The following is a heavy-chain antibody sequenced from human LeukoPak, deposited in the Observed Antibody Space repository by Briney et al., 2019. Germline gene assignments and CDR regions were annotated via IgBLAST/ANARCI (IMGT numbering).Heavy chain of an antibody. CDR2: IHTSGST. CDR3: ARRDISSGWSFDY. CDR1: GGSIGSYY. D-gene: IGHD6-19*01. V-gene: IGHV4-4*07. J-gene: IGHJ4*02. Sequence: SETLSLTCTVSGGSIGSYYWSWIRQPAGKGLEWISQIHTSGSTNYNPPLKSRVTMSIDTPENQLSLTIRSVTAADTAVYYCARRDISSGWSFDYWGQGILVTVSS.